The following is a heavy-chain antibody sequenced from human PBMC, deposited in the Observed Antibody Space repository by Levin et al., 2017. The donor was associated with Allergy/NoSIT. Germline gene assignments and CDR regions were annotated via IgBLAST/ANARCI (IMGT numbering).Heavy chain of an antibody. CDR2: IYHSGST. V-gene: IGHV4-38-2*02. D-gene: IGHD3-10*01. CDR1: GYSISSGYY. J-gene: IGHJ3*02. Sequence: SQTLSLTCTVSGYSISSGYYWGWIRQPPGTGLEWIGSIYHSGSTYYNPSLKSRVTISVDTSKNQFSLKLSSVTAADTAVYYCARGTMVRGVITPGVNAFDIWGQGTMVTVSS. CDR3: ARGTMVRGVITPGVNAFDI.